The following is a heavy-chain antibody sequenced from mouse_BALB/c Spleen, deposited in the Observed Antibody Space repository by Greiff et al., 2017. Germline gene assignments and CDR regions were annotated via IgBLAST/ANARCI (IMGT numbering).Heavy chain of an antibody. CDR1: GFTFSDYY. Sequence: EVMLVESGGGLVKPGGSLKLSCAASGFTFSDYYMYWVRQTPEKRLEWVATISDGGSYTYYPDSVKGRFTISRDNAKNNLYLQMSSLKSEDTAMYYCARAGYYYGSSSIWFAYWGQGTLVTVSA. CDR2: ISDGGSYT. CDR3: ARAGYYYGSSSIWFAY. V-gene: IGHV5-4*02. J-gene: IGHJ3*01. D-gene: IGHD1-1*01.